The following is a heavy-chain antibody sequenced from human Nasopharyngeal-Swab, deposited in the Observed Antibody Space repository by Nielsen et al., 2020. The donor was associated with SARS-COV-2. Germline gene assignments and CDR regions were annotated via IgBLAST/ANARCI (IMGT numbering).Heavy chain of an antibody. CDR3: AKEDLSGYDSTSYYGMDV. V-gene: IGHV3-30*18. Sequence: GGSLRLSCIVSGFTFSGFTFSNYAMHWVRQAPGKELEWMAVISYDGNYKYYADSVKGRFTISRDNSKNTVFLQMNSLRAEGTAVYYCAKEDLSGYDSTSYYGMDVWGQGTTVTVSS. J-gene: IGHJ6*02. CDR1: GFTFSNYA. CDR2: ISYDGNYK. D-gene: IGHD5-12*01.